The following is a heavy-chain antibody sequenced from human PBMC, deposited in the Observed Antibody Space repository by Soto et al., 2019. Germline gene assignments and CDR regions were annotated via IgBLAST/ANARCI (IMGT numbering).Heavy chain of an antibody. CDR3: ARDRWRVGTTWGYYYGMDV. D-gene: IGHD1-7*01. CDR2: IYSGGST. V-gene: IGHV3-53*02. CDR1: GFTVSSNY. J-gene: IGHJ6*02. Sequence: EVQLVETGGGLIQPGGSLRLSCAASGFTVSSNYMSWVRQAPGRGLEWVSAIYSGGSTDYADSVKGRFTISRDNSKNTLYLQMNSLRAEDTAVYYCARDRWRVGTTWGYYYGMDVWGQGTTVTVSS.